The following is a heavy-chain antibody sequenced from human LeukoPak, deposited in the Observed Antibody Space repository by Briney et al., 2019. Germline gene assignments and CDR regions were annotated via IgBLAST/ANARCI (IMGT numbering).Heavy chain of an antibody. CDR3: ARDGGVSGYDLLDY. Sequence: GGSLRLSCAASGITFSSFWMTWVRQAPGKGLEWVANINQDGSEKYYEDSVKGRFTISRDNAKNSVYLQMNSLRAEDTAVYYCARDGGVSGYDLLDYWGQGTLVTVSS. J-gene: IGHJ4*02. D-gene: IGHD5-12*01. CDR1: GITFSSFW. V-gene: IGHV3-7*01. CDR2: INQDGSEK.